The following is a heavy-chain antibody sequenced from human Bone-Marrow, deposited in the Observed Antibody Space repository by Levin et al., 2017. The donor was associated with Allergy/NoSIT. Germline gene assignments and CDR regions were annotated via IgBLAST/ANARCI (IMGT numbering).Heavy chain of an antibody. D-gene: IGHD4-17*01. V-gene: IGHV4-31*03. CDR2: IYYNGSP. J-gene: IGHJ4*02. Sequence: SETLSLTCTVSGDSIRSGGYYWSWIRQHPVKGLEWIGYIYYNGSPYYNSSLKSRVTISLDTSKSQFSLKLSSVTAADTAVYYCARDNRYGDYALDYWGQGTLVTVSS. CDR3: ARDNRYGDYALDY. CDR1: GDSIRSGGYY.